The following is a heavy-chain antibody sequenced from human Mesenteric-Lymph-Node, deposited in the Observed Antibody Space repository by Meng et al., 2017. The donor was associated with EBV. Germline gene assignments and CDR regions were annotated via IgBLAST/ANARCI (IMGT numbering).Heavy chain of an antibody. CDR3: ARGAIFGIVITYFDY. D-gene: IGHD3-3*02. V-gene: IGHV4-34*01. J-gene: IGHJ4*02. CDR1: GGSFSGYH. CDR2: ISQSGDT. Sequence: QGQQQQWGAGLLEPTEPLPLPCEASGGSFSGYHWSWIRQPPGKGLEYIGEISQSGDTTYNPSLKSRVTISVDRSRNQFSLKMASVTAADTAVYYCARGAIFGIVITYFDYWSQGTLVTASS.